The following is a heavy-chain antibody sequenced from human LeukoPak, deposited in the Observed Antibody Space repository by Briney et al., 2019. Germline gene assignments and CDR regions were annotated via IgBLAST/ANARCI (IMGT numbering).Heavy chain of an antibody. CDR1: GYSISTGYF. CDR2: IFHTGSA. V-gene: IGHV4-38-2*01. CDR3: ASPRGTYIDY. Sequence: SETLSLTCAVSGYSISTGYFWGWIRQSPGQGLEWIGSIFHTGSASYNPSLKSRATLSVDTSKNEFSLKLTSVSAAVTAIYYCASPRGTYIDYWGQGTLVIVSS. D-gene: IGHD3-16*01. J-gene: IGHJ4*02.